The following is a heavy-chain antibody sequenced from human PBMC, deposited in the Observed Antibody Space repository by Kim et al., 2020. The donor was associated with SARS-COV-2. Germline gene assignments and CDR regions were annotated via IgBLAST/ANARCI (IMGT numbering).Heavy chain of an antibody. V-gene: IGHV5-10-1*01. CDR3: ARREVVVTATKYWYFDL. CDR2: IDPSDSYT. Sequence: GESLKISCKGSGYSFTSYWISWVRQMPGKGLEWMGRIDPSDSYTNYSPSFQGHVTISADKSISTAYLQWSSLKASDTAMYYCARREVVVTATKYWYFDLWGRGTLVTVSS. CDR1: GYSFTSYW. D-gene: IGHD2-21*02. J-gene: IGHJ2*01.